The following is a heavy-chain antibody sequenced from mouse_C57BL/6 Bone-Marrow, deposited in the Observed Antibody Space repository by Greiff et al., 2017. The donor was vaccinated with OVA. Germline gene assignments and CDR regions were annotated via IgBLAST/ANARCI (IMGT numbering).Heavy chain of an antibody. CDR1: GYTFTSYW. J-gene: IGHJ4*01. D-gene: IGHD1-1*01. CDR3: ARETVVATPYAMDY. V-gene: IGHV1-69*01. Sequence: VQLQQPGAELVMPGASVKLSCKASGYTFTSYWMHWVKQRPGQGLEWIGEIDPSDSYTNYNQKFKAKSTLTVDKSSSTAYMQLSSLTSEDSAVYYCARETVVATPYAMDYWGQGTSVTVSS. CDR2: IDPSDSYT.